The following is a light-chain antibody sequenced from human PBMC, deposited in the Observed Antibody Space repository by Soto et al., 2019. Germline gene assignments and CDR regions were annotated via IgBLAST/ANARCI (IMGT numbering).Light chain of an antibody. Sequence: DVVMTQSPLSLPVTLGQPASISCRSSQSLAYSDGNTYLNWFQQRPGQSPRRLIFKVSNRYSGVTDRFSGGGSGTAFTLKISRLEAEDVGVYYCMQGTHWPPYTFGQGTKLEIK. CDR1: QSLAYSDGNTY. V-gene: IGKV2-30*01. J-gene: IGKJ2*01. CDR3: MQGTHWPPYT. CDR2: KVS.